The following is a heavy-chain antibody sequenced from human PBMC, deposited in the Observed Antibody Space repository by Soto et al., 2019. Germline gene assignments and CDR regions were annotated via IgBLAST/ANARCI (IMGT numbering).Heavy chain of an antibody. CDR2: IWYDGSNK. V-gene: IGHV3-33*01. D-gene: IGHD2-2*02. CDR1: GFTFSSYG. CDR3: ARGVSCSSASCYSGYYYYYMYV. J-gene: IGHJ6*03. Sequence: GGSLRLSCAASGFTFSSYGMHWVRQAPGKGLEWVAVIWYDGSNKYYADSVKGRFTISRDNSKNTLYLQMNSLRAEDTAVYYCARGVSCSSASCYSGYYYYYMYVWGRGTTVTVSS.